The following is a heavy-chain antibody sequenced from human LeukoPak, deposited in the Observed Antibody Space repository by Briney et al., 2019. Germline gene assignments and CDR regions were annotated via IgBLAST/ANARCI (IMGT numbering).Heavy chain of an antibody. CDR2: ISYDGSNK. V-gene: IGHV3-30*03. Sequence: GRSLRLSCAASGSSFSSSGMHWVRQAPGKGLEWVAVISYDGSNKYYADSVKGRFTISRDNSKNTLYLQMNSLRAEDTAVYYCARGKDILTGSDAFDIWGQGTMVTVSS. J-gene: IGHJ3*02. CDR1: GSSFSSSG. D-gene: IGHD3-9*01. CDR3: ARGKDILTGSDAFDI.